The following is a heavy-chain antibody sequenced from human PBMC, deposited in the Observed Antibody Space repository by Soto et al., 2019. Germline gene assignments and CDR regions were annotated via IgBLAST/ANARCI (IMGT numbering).Heavy chain of an antibody. J-gene: IGHJ4*02. CDR3: ARDRDGTVSAYFDY. D-gene: IGHD1-7*01. CDR2: ISAYNGNT. V-gene: IGHV1-18*01. Sequence: ASVKVSCKASGYTFTSYGISWVRQAPGQGLEWMGWISAYNGNTNYAQKLQGRVTMTTDTSTSTAYMELRSLRSDDTAVYYCARDRDGTVSAYFDYWGQGTLVTVPS. CDR1: GYTFTSYG.